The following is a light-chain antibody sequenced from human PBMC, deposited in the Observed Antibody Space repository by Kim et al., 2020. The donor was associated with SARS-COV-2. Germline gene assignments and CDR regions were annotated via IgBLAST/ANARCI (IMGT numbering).Light chain of an antibody. CDR1: RGSIASNY. Sequence: KTVTISCTRRRGSIASNYVQWYQQRPGSAPTTVIYEDNQRPSGVPDRFSGSIDSSSNSASLTISGLKTEDEADYYCQSYDSSNWVFGGGTQLTVL. V-gene: IGLV6-57*03. J-gene: IGLJ3*02. CDR3: QSYDSSNWV. CDR2: EDN.